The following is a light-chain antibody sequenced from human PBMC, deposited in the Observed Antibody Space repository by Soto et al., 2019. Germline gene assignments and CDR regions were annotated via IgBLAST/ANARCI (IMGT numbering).Light chain of an antibody. V-gene: IGLV1-51*02. CDR1: SSNIGNNY. J-gene: IGLJ1*01. CDR2: ENN. Sequence: QSVLTQPPSVSAAPGRKVTISCSGSSSNIGNNYVSWYQQLPGTAPKLLIYENNKRPSGIPDRFSGSKSGTSATLGITGLQTGDEADYYCGTWDSSLSALYVFGTGTKVTVL. CDR3: GTWDSSLSALYV.